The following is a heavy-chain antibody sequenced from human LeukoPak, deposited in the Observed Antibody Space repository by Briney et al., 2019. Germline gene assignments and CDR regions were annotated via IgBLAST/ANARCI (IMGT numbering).Heavy chain of an antibody. D-gene: IGHD1-7*01. CDR2: IYPGDSDT. CDR1: GYSSTSYW. J-gene: IGHJ6*03. V-gene: IGHV5-51*01. CDR3: ARRGYNWNSHYYMDV. Sequence: PGESLKISCKGSGYSSTSYWIGWVRQMPGKGLEWMGIIYPGDSDTRYSPSFQGQVTISADKSISTAYLQWSSLKASDTAMYYCARRGYNWNSHYYMDVWGKGTTVTVSS.